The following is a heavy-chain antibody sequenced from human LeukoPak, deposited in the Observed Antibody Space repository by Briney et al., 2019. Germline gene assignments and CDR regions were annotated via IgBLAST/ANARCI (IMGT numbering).Heavy chain of an antibody. CDR3: ARDTTARHLDY. CDR2: IWYDGSNQ. CDR1: GFSFRSHG. J-gene: IGHJ4*02. D-gene: IGHD3-3*02. V-gene: IGHV3-33*01. Sequence: GRSLRLSCAASGFSFRSHGMHWVRQAPGKGLEWVAVIWYDGSNQYYADSVKGRFTISRDNSKNMVFLQMNNLRDDDTAVYYCARDTTARHLDYWGQGALVIVSS.